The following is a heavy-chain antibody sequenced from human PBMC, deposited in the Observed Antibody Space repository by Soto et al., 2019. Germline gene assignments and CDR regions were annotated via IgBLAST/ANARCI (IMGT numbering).Heavy chain of an antibody. V-gene: IGHV3-23*01. D-gene: IGHD3-3*01. CDR3: ARANNYDFWSGYYWYFDL. CDR1: GFTFSSHA. J-gene: IGHJ2*01. CDR2: ISATGGST. Sequence: RRSLRLSCAVSGFTFSSHAMTWVRQAPGKGLEWVSAISATGGSTFYADSVKGRFTISRDDSKSTLSLQMNSLRAEDTAVYYCARANNYDFWSGYYWYFDLWGRGTLVTVSS.